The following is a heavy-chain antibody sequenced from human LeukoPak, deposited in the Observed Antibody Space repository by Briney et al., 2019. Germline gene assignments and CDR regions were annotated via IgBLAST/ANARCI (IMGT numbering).Heavy chain of an antibody. CDR3: ARGYGGNSWCFDL. CDR2: NCYSGSA. V-gene: IGHV4-59*01. D-gene: IGHD4-23*01. CDR1: GGSISSYY. J-gene: IGHJ2*01. Sequence: PSETLSLTCTVSGGSISSYYWSWIRQPPGKGLEWIGYNCYSGSANYNPSLKSRVTISVDSSKNQFSLKLSSVTAADTAVYYCARGYGGNSWCFDLWGRGTLVTVSS.